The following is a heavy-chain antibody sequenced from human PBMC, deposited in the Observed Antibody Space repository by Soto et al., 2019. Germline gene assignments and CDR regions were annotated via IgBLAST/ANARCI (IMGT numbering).Heavy chain of an antibody. J-gene: IGHJ6*02. V-gene: IGHV1-18*04. CDR1: GYTFTSYG. CDR2: ISAYNGNT. Sequence: GASVKVSCKASGYTFTSYGISWVRQAPGQGLEWMGWISAYNGNTNYVQKLQGRVTMTTDTSTSTAYMELRSLRSDDTAVYYCARTMAPYYYYYGMDVWGQGTTVTVSS. CDR3: ARTMAPYYYYYGMDV. D-gene: IGHD3-10*01.